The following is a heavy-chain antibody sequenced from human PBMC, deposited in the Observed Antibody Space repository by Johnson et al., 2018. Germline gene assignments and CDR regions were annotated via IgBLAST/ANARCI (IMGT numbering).Heavy chain of an antibody. Sequence: VQLVESGGGVVQPGRSLRLSCAASGFTFSSYSMNWVRQAPGKGLEWVSSISSSSSYIYYADSVKGRFTISRDNAKNSLYLQMNSQRAEDTAVYYCARDGVVVAATPDAFDIWGQGTMGTVSS. J-gene: IGHJ3*02. D-gene: IGHD2-15*01. CDR2: ISSSSSYI. V-gene: IGHV3-21*01. CDR3: ARDGVVVAATPDAFDI. CDR1: GFTFSSYS.